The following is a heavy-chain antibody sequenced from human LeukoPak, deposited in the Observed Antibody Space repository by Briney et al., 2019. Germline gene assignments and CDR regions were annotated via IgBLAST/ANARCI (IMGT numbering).Heavy chain of an antibody. CDR2: IKSDGSST. Sequence: GGSLRLSCAASGFTFSRYWMHWVLQAPGKGLLWISRIKSDGSSTSYADSVKGRFTISRDNSKNTLYLQMNSLRAEDTAVYYCAKRVDNGGYVFDYWGQGALVTVSS. CDR3: AKRVDNGGYVFDY. V-gene: IGHV3-74*01. CDR1: GFTFSRYW. D-gene: IGHD3-22*01. J-gene: IGHJ4*02.